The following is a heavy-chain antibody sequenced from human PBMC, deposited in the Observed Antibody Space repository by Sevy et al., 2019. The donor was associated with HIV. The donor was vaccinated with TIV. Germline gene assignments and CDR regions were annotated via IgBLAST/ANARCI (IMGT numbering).Heavy chain of an antibody. CDR3: ARESCSSTSCYIGWPYYFDY. J-gene: IGHJ4*02. V-gene: IGHV3-7*01. D-gene: IGHD2-2*02. Sequence: GGSLRLSCAASGFTFSSYWMSWVRQAPGKGLEWVVNIKQDGSEKYYVDSVKGRFTISRDNAKNSLYLQMNSLRAEDTAVYYCARESCSSTSCYIGWPYYFDYWGQGTLVTVSS. CDR2: IKQDGSEK. CDR1: GFTFSSYW.